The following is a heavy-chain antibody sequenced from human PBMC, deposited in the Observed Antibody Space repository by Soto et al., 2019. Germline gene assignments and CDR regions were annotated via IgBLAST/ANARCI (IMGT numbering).Heavy chain of an antibody. J-gene: IGHJ4*02. CDR2: SRNRVNNLST. CDR3: ASSFSWYYSN. CDR1: EFSFSDQY. Sequence: GGSLRLSCTVSAGSEFSFSDQYMDWVRQAPGKGLEWVGRSRNRVNNLSTAYAASVQGRFTISRDESKNTVYLQMNSLKTDDTALYYCASSFSWYYSNWGQGTLVTVSS. D-gene: IGHD3-16*01. V-gene: IGHV3-72*01.